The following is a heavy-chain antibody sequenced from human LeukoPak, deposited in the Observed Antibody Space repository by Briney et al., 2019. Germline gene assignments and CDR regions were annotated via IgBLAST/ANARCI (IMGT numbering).Heavy chain of an antibody. V-gene: IGHV4-59*01. Sequence: SETLSLTCTVSGDSISSYYWSWIRQPPGKGLEWIGYIFYSGSTNYNPSLKSRVTISVDTSKNQFSLKLRSVTAADTAVYYCATGPDGYNQNWGQGTLVTVSS. CDR1: GDSISSYY. CDR2: IFYSGST. CDR3: ATGPDGYNQN. J-gene: IGHJ4*02. D-gene: IGHD5-24*01.